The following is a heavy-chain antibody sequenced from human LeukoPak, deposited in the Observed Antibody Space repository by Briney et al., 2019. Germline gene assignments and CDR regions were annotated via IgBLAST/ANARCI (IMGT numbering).Heavy chain of an antibody. D-gene: IGHD2-2*01. Sequence: SETLSLTCTVSGGSISSHYWSWIRQPPRKGLEWIGYIYYSGSTNYNPSLKSRVTISVDTSKNQFSLKLSSVTAADTAVYYCARGVPAAMRAGWFDPWGQGTLVTVSS. CDR2: IYYSGST. CDR1: GGSISSHY. J-gene: IGHJ5*02. CDR3: ARGVPAAMRAGWFDP. V-gene: IGHV4-59*11.